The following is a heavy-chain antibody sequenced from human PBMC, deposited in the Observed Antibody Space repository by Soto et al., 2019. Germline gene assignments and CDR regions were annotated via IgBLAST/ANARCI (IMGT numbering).Heavy chain of an antibody. Sequence: SETLSLTCTVSGGSISGYYWSWLRQPPGKGLEWIGYIYSFGSTNYNASLESRVTMSVDTSKNQVSLKLTSVTAADTAVYYCARGHYGSGSYYWDHSYYYMDVWGKGTTVPFSS. D-gene: IGHD3-10*01. CDR2: IYSFGST. CDR3: ARGHYGSGSYYWDHSYYYMDV. V-gene: IGHV4-59*01. CDR1: GGSISGYY. J-gene: IGHJ6*03.